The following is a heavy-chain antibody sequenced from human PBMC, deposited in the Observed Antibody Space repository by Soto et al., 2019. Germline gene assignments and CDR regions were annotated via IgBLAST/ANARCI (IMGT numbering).Heavy chain of an antibody. J-gene: IGHJ6*03. CDR1: GGSFSGYY. CDR2: NNHSGST. D-gene: IGHD3-10*01. Sequence: QVQLQQWGAGLLKPSETLSLTCAVYGGSFSGYYWSWIRQPPGKGLEWIGENNHSGSTNYNPSLKSRVTISVDTSKNQFSLKLSSVTAADTAVYYCARRAVGYYYYYMDVWGKGTTVTVSS. V-gene: IGHV4-34*01. CDR3: ARRAVGYYYYYMDV.